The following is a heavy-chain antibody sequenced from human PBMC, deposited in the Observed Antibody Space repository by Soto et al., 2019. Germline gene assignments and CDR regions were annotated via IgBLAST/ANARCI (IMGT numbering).Heavy chain of an antibody. CDR3: ASGFRNGFNV. J-gene: IGHJ6*02. V-gene: IGHV3-21*01. D-gene: IGHD2-8*01. Sequence: EVQLVESGGGLVKPGGSLRLSFVASGFTFSGYSINWVRQAPGKGLEWVSYISGPSIYIYYSDSVKGRFTISRDNPKSAVYLQMSSLRAEDTAVYYCASGFRNGFNVWGQGTTVSVSS. CDR1: GFTFSGYS. CDR2: ISGPSIYI.